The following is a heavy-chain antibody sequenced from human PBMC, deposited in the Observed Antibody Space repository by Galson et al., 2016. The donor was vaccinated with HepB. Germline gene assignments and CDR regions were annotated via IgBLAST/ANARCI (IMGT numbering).Heavy chain of an antibody. D-gene: IGHD2/OR15-2a*01. J-gene: IGHJ4*02. Sequence: SLRLSCAVSGSTISGSWMYWVRQAPGKGLEWVANISPDGSGKNYVDSVKGRFTISRDDAKNPLYLQMDSLRAEDTAVYYCARGAFLGGQGTLVTVSS. CDR1: GSTISGSW. CDR3: ARGAFL. V-gene: IGHV3-7*01. CDR2: ISPDGSGK.